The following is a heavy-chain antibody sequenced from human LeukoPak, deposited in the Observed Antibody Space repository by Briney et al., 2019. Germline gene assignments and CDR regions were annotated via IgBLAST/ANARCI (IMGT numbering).Heavy chain of an antibody. CDR1: GGSISSYY. CDR3: ARHFVYYYGSGTYYPCWFDP. Sequence: SETLSLTCTVSGGSISSYYWSWIRQPPGKGLEWIGNIHYSGSTNYHSSLKSRVTISVDTSRNQFSLKLSSVTAADTTVYYCARHFVYYYGSGTYYPCWFDPWGQGTLVTVSS. D-gene: IGHD3-10*01. CDR2: IHYSGST. V-gene: IGHV4-59*08. J-gene: IGHJ5*02.